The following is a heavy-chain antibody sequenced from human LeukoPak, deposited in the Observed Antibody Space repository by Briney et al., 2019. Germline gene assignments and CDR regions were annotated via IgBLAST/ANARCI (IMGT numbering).Heavy chain of an antibody. CDR1: GITLSNYG. V-gene: IGHV3-23*01. J-gene: IGHJ4*02. D-gene: IGHD6-13*01. CDR2: VSDSGGTT. Sequence: PGGSLRLSCVVSGITLSNYGMSWVRQAPGKGLEWVSAVSDSGGTTYYADSVKGRFTISRDNSKNTLHLQMNSLRAEDTAVFYCARGGINWYGFDYWGQGTLVTVSS. CDR3: ARGGINWYGFDY.